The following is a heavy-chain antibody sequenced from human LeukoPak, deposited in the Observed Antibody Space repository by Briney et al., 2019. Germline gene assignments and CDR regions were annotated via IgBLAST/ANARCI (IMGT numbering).Heavy chain of an antibody. CDR3: ATLDILTGVDF. D-gene: IGHD3-9*01. CDR2: INHSGST. CDR1: GGSFSAYY. V-gene: IGHV4-34*01. Sequence: SETLSLTCAVYGGSFSAYYWSWIRQLPGKGLEWIGEINHSGSTNYNPSLKSRVTISVDTSKNQFSLKLSSVTAADTAVYYCATLDILTGVDFWGQGTLVTVSS. J-gene: IGHJ4*02.